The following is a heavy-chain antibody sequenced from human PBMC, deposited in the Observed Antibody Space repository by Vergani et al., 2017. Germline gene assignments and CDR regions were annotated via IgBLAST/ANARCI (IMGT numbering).Heavy chain of an antibody. D-gene: IGHD1-26*01. CDR1: GYTFTSYA. Sequence: QVQLVQSGAEVKKPGASVKVSCKASGYTFTSYAMHWVRQAPGQRLEWMGWINAGNGNTKYSQKFQGRVTITRDTSASTAYMELSSLRSEDTAVYYCARARLGEWGLLLEFDYWGQGTLVTVSS. J-gene: IGHJ4*02. V-gene: IGHV1-3*01. CDR3: ARARLGEWGLLLEFDY. CDR2: INAGNGNT.